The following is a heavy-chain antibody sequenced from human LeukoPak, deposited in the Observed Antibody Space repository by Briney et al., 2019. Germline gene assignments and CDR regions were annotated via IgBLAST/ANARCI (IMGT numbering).Heavy chain of an antibody. CDR1: GGSMSSYY. Sequence: PSETLSLTCTVSGGSMSSYYWCWIRQPPGKGLEWIGYIYYRGDTKYNPSLKARLTISVDTSKNQFSLNLNSVTAADTAVYYCARERTWNNGKKYYYYIDVWGKGTTVTVSS. D-gene: IGHD1/OR15-1a*01. CDR2: IYYRGDT. J-gene: IGHJ6*03. V-gene: IGHV4-59*01. CDR3: ARERTWNNGKKYYYYIDV.